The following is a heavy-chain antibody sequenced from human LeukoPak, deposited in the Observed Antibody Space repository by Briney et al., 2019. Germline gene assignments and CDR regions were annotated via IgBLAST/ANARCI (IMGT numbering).Heavy chain of an antibody. CDR3: ARDPIVNWNYLNWFDP. Sequence: SETLSLTCAVYGGSFSGYYWSWIRQPPGKGLEWIGEINHSGSTNYNPSLKSRVTISVDTSKNQFSLKLSSVTAADTAVYYCARDPIVNWNYLNWFDPWGQGTLVTVSS. V-gene: IGHV4-34*01. CDR1: GGSFSGYY. D-gene: IGHD1-7*01. J-gene: IGHJ5*02. CDR2: INHSGST.